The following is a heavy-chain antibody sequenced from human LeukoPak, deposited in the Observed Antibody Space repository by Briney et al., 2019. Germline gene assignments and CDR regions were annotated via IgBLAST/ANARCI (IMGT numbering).Heavy chain of an antibody. J-gene: IGHJ4*02. CDR1: GASISSSIHY. Sequence: SETLSLTCAVSGASISSSIHYWGWVRQPPGKGLEWIGSIFHTGNTYYNPSLKSRVTISVDTSKDQFSLKLSSVTAADTAVYYCARVSTDYGDHTYFWGQGTLVTVSS. V-gene: IGHV4-39*07. CDR3: ARVSTDYGDHTYF. CDR2: IFHTGNT. D-gene: IGHD4-17*01.